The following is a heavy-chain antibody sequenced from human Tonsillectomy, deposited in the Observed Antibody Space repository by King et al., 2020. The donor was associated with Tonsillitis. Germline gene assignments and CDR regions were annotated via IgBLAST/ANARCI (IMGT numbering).Heavy chain of an antibody. CDR2: ISGRGDTT. CDR1: GFTFSNYH. D-gene: IGHD5/OR15-5a*01. CDR3: AKDRAYSVYDSDSGLDF. J-gene: IGHJ4*02. Sequence: VQLVESGGGLVQPGGSLRLSCAASGFTFSNYHMTWVRQAPGKGLEWVSAISGRGDTTYYADSVKGRFTISRDNSKNTLHLQMNSLRADDTAVYYCAKDRAYSVYDSDSGLDFWGQGTLVTVSS. V-gene: IGHV3-23*04.